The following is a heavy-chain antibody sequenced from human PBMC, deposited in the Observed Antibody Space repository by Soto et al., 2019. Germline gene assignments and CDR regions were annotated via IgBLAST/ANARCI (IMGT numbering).Heavy chain of an antibody. CDR3: ARVVPGAEAWFGP. V-gene: IGHV1-18*01. D-gene: IGHD2-2*01. J-gene: IGHJ5*02. CDR2: ISLYSDGT. CDR1: GYTFSNYG. Sequence: ASVKVSCKTSGYTFSNYGITWVRQAPGQPLEWLGWISLYSDGTNYAQKFQGRVSMTTDTSTATAYMELRSLRSDDTAVYYCARVVPGAEAWFGPWGQGTLVTVSS.